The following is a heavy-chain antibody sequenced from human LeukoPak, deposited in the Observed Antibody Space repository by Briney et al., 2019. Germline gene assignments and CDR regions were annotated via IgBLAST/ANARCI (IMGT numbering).Heavy chain of an antibody. D-gene: IGHD3-16*02. Sequence: GGSLRLSCAAPGFTFSGYSMNWVRQTPGKGLEWVSSISSSSSYIYYAVSVKGRFTISRDNAKNSLYLQMNSLRPEDTAVYYCARASMITFGGVIVYWGQGTLVTVSS. CDR2: ISSSSSYI. V-gene: IGHV3-21*01. CDR1: GFTFSGYS. J-gene: IGHJ4*02. CDR3: ARASMITFGGVIVY.